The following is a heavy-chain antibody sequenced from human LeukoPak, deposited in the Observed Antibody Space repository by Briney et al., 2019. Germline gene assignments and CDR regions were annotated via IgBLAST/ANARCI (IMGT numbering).Heavy chain of an antibody. CDR1: GFTFSSYW. V-gene: IGHV3-7*01. CDR2: IKQDGSEK. CDR3: ARVGCSSTSCYQNWFDP. J-gene: IGHJ5*02. Sequence: GGSLRLSCAASGFTFSSYWMSWVRQAPGKGLEWVANIKQDGSEKYYVDSVKGRFTISRDNAKNSLYLQMNSLRAEDTAVYYCARVGCSSTSCYQNWFDPWGQGTLVTVSS. D-gene: IGHD2-2*01.